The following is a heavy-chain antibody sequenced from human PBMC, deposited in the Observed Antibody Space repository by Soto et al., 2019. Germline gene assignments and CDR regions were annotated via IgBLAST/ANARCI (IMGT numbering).Heavy chain of an antibody. V-gene: IGHV3-30*18. CDR3: AKDRDIVVVVAAFDY. D-gene: IGHD2-15*01. J-gene: IGHJ4*02. CDR2: ISYDGSNK. Sequence: QVQLVESGGGVVQPGRSLRLSCAASGFTFSSYGMHWVRQAPGKGLEWVAVISYDGSNKYYADSVKGRFTISRDNSKNTLYLQMNSLRAEDTAVYYWAKDRDIVVVVAAFDYWGQGTLVTVSS. CDR1: GFTFSSYG.